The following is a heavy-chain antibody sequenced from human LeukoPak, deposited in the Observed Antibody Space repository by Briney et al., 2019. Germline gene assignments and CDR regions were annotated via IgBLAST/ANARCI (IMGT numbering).Heavy chain of an antibody. CDR2: ITTSGSST. D-gene: IGHD6-19*01. CDR3: ARGQWLGY. CDR1: GFTFSDYY. Sequence: GGSLRLSCAASGFTFSDYYMSWIRQAPGKGLEWISYITTSGSSTNYADSVRGRFTISRDNAKNSLYLEMNSLRAEDTAVYYCARGQWLGYWGQGTLVTASS. J-gene: IGHJ4*02. V-gene: IGHV3-11*06.